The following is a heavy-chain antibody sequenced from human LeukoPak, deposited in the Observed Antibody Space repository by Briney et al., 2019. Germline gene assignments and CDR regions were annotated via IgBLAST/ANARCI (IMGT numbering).Heavy chain of an antibody. CDR3: ARLADIVLMVYANGFDY. J-gene: IGHJ4*02. D-gene: IGHD2-8*01. CDR1: GGSISSSSYY. Sequence: SETLSLTCTVSGGSISSSSYYWGWIRQPPGKGLEWIGSIYYSGSTYYNPSLKSRVTISVDTSKNQFSLKLSSVTAADTAVYYCARLADIVLMVYANGFDYWGQGTLVTVSS. CDR2: IYYSGST. V-gene: IGHV4-39*01.